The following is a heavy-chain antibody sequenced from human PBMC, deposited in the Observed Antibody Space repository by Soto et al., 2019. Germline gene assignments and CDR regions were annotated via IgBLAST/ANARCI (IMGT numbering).Heavy chain of an antibody. CDR3: ARASSGYGVDDY. Sequence: SVKVSCKASGGTFSSYAISWVRRAPGQGLEWMGGIIPIFGTANYAQKFQGRVTITADESTSTAYMELSSLRSEDTAVYYCARASSGYGVDDYWGQGTLVTVSS. V-gene: IGHV1-69*13. J-gene: IGHJ4*02. CDR2: IIPIFGTA. D-gene: IGHD4-17*01. CDR1: GGTFSSYA.